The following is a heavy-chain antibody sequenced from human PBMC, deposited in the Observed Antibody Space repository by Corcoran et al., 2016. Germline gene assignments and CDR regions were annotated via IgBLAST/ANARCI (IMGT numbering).Heavy chain of an antibody. J-gene: IGHJ6*01. Sequence: QVQLVQSGDEVKKPGSSVKASCKASGGTFSSYAISWVRQAPGQVLEWMGGIIPIFGTANYAQKFQGRVTITADESTSTVYMELSSLSYEEPAMYYCARVPRITMVGVERGGMDVGSQETTVTVSS. V-gene: IGHV1-69*01. CDR3: ARVPRITMVGVERGGMDV. CDR1: GGTFSSYA. CDR2: IIPIFGTA. D-gene: IGHD3-10*01.